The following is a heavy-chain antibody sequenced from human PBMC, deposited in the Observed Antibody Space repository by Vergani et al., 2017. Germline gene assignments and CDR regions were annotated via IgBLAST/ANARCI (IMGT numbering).Heavy chain of an antibody. D-gene: IGHD3-10*01. CDR2: ISWDGVST. J-gene: IGHJ4*02. CDR3: AKDSVSFYPGTLYFDY. V-gene: IGHV3-43*01. Sequence: EIQLVESGGVVVQSGGSLRLSCAASGFTFDDYSINWVRQAPGEGLEWVSLISWDGVSTFYADSVKGRFTISRDNSKNSLYLQMNSLRTEDTALYYCAKDSVSFYPGTLYFDYWGQGTLVTVSS. CDR1: GFTFDDYS.